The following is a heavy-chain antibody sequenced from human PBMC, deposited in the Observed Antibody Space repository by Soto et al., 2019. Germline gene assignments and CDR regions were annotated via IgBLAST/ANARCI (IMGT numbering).Heavy chain of an antibody. J-gene: IGHJ5*02. D-gene: IGHD6-13*01. CDR3: ARGYSSIWYNWFDP. Sequence: RGPLRLSCTASGSTFKNYSMRWVRHPQGKGLVWVSRLQSDGSSTDYADSVTGRFTISRGKAKNTVYLQMNSLRAEDTAVYYCARGYSSIWYNWFDPWGQGTLVTVSS. CDR2: LQSDGSST. V-gene: IGHV3-74*01. CDR1: GSTFKNYS.